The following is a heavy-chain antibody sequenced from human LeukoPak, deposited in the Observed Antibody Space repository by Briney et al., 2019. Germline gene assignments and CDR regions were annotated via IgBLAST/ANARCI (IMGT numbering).Heavy chain of an antibody. CDR1: GSTFSSYE. V-gene: IGHV3-48*03. CDR3: ARSYGDYVLFDY. CDR2: ISSSGSTI. J-gene: IGHJ4*02. Sequence: GGSLRLSCAASGSTFSSYEMNWVRQAPGKGLEWVSYISSSGSTIYYADSVKGRFTISRDNAKNSLYLQMNSLRAEDTAVYYCARSYGDYVLFDYWGQGTLVTVSS. D-gene: IGHD4-17*01.